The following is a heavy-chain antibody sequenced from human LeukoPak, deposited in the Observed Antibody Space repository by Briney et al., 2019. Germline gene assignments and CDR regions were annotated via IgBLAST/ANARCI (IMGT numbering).Heavy chain of an antibody. V-gene: IGHV1-46*01. CDR2: INPSGGST. Sequence: ASVKVSCKASGYTFTSYYMHWVRQAPGQGLEWMGIINPSGGSTSYAQKFQGRVTMTRDMSTSTVYMELSSLGSEDTAVYYCARSEQLADFDYWGQGTLVAVSS. D-gene: IGHD6-6*01. CDR1: GYTFTSYY. J-gene: IGHJ4*02. CDR3: ARSEQLADFDY.